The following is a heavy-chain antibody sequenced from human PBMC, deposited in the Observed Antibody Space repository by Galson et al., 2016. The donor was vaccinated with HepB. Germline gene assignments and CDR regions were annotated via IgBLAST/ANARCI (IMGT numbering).Heavy chain of an antibody. D-gene: IGHD1-26*01. CDR2: IWYEENNK. Sequence: SLRLSCAASGFIFSDYGMHWVRQAPGKGLEWVAVIWYEENNKYYADSVKGRFTISRDNSNNTLSLQMGNLRVDDTAVYFCARDSWEFDYWGQGTLVTVSS. CDR1: GFIFSDYG. V-gene: IGHV3-33*01. CDR3: ARDSWEFDY. J-gene: IGHJ4*02.